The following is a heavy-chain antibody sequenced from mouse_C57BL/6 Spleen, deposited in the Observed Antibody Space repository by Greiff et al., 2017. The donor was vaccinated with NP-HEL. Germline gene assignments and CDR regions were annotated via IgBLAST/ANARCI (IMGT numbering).Heavy chain of an antibody. CDR1: GYTFTDYE. D-gene: IGHD1-1*01. Sequence: QVHVKQSGAELVRPGASVTLSCKASGYTFTDYEMHWVKQTPVHGLEWIGAIDPETGGTAYNQKFKGKAILTADKSSSTAYMELRSLTSEDSAVYYCTREGYYGSPDYWGQGTTLTVSS. J-gene: IGHJ2*01. CDR2: IDPETGGT. V-gene: IGHV1-15*01. CDR3: TREGYYGSPDY.